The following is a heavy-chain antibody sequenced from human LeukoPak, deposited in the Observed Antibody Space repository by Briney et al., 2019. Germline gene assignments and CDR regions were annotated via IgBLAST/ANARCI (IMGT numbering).Heavy chain of an antibody. J-gene: IGHJ5*02. V-gene: IGHV1-69*05. CDR1: GGTFSSYA. Sequence: SVKVSCKASGGTFSSYAISWVRQAPGQGLEWMGRIIPIFCTANYAQKFQGRVTITTDESTSTAYMELSSLRSEDTAVYYCAREWDTAMVTKWFDPWGQGTLVTVSS. CDR3: AREWDTAMVTKWFDP. CDR2: IIPIFCTA. D-gene: IGHD5-18*01.